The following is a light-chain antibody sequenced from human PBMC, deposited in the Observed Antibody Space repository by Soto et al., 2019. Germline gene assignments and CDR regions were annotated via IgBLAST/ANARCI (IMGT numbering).Light chain of an antibody. Sequence: QSALTQPASVSGSPGQSITISCIGTGTDVGGYKYVSWYQQHPVKAPKIIIYDVSERPSGVSNHFSGSKSGNTASLTISGVQAEDEADYYCTSYTSSNTLVFGTGTKLTVL. CDR3: TSYTSSNTLV. J-gene: IGLJ1*01. CDR1: GTDVGGYKY. V-gene: IGLV2-14*03. CDR2: DVS.